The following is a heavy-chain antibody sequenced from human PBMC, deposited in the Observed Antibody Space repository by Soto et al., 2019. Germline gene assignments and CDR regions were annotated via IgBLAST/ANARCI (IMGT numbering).Heavy chain of an antibody. D-gene: IGHD3-10*01. CDR1: GGTFSRFT. CDR3: ARSLLFYHYYAMDV. J-gene: IGHJ6*02. Sequence: QVELVQSGAEVRKTGSSVKVSYMASGGTFSRFTISWVRQAPGQGLEWMGGIIPVFGTTKYAQKFQGRVTITADEDTSTAYMELRSLRFEDTAVYYCARSLLFYHYYAMDVWGQGTTVTVSS. CDR2: IIPVFGTT. V-gene: IGHV1-69*12.